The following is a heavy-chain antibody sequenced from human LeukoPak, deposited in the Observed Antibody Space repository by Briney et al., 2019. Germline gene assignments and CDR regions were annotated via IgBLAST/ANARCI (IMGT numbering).Heavy chain of an antibody. J-gene: IGHJ5*02. CDR1: GYTLAELS. Sequence: ASVKVSCKVSGYTLAELSMHWVRQAPGKGLEWMGGFDPEDGETIYAQKFQGRVTMTEDTSTDTAYMELSSLRSEDTAVYYCATEGPHSGSYFWPWFDPWGQGTPVTVSS. CDR2: FDPEDGET. V-gene: IGHV1-24*01. CDR3: ATEGPHSGSYFWPWFDP. D-gene: IGHD1-26*01.